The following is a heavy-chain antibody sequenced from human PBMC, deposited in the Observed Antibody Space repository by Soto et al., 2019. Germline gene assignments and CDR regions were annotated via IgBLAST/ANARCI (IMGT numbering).Heavy chain of an antibody. Sequence: GGSLRLSCAASGFTFSSYAMSWVRQAPGKGLEWVSAISGSGGSTYYADSVKGRFTISRDNSKNTLYLQMNSLRAEDTAVYYCAKKGSGALGELSLGEYYFDYWGQGTLVTVSS. CDR1: GFTFSSYA. V-gene: IGHV3-23*01. CDR3: AKKGSGALGELSLGEYYFDY. D-gene: IGHD3-16*02. CDR2: ISGSGGST. J-gene: IGHJ4*02.